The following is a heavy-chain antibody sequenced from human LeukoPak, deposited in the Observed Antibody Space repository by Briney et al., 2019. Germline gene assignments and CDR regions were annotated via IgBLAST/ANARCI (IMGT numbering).Heavy chain of an antibody. CDR1: GFTFSSYA. D-gene: IGHD1-26*01. CDR3: ASGIVGAADY. CDR2: ISYDGSNK. Sequence: GRSLRLSRAASGFTFSSYAMHWVRQAPGKGLEWVAVISYDGSNKYYADSVKGRFTISRDNSKNTLYLQMNSLRAEDTAVYYCASGIVGAADYWGQGTLVTVSS. J-gene: IGHJ4*02. V-gene: IGHV3-30*01.